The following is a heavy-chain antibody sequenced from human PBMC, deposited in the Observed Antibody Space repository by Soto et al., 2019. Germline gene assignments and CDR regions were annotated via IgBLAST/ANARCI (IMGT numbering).Heavy chain of an antibody. CDR2: ISYDGSNK. CDR3: AKGTQIEILTGYYNGAAFDY. Sequence: GGSLRLSCAASGFTFSSYGMHWVRQAPGKGLEWVAVISYDGSNKYYADSVKGRFTISRDNSKNTLYLQMNSLRAEDTAVYYCAKGTQIEILTGYYNGAAFDYWGQGTLVTVSS. CDR1: GFTFSSYG. V-gene: IGHV3-30*18. D-gene: IGHD3-9*01. J-gene: IGHJ4*02.